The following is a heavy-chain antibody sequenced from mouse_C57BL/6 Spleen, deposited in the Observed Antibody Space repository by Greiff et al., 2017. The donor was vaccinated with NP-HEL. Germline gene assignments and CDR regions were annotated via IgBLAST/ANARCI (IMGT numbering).Heavy chain of an antibody. CDR1: GYSITSGYY. J-gene: IGHJ2*01. CDR3: ARADYYGSSYSFDY. Sequence: EVKLQESGPGLVKPSQSLSLPCSVTGYSITSGYYWNWIRQFPGNKLEWMGYISYDGSNNYNPSLKNRISITRDTSKNQFFLKLNSVTTEDTATYYCARADYYGSSYSFDYWGQGTTLTVSS. V-gene: IGHV3-6*01. CDR2: ISYDGSN. D-gene: IGHD1-1*01.